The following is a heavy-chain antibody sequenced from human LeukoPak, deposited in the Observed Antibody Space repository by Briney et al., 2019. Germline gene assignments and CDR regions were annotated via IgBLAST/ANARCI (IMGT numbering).Heavy chain of an antibody. CDR3: ARAGPYSHNLFDY. Sequence: GGSLRLSCAASGFTVSSNSMNWVRQAPGKGLEWVSVIYSRGDTNYADSVKGRFTISRDNSKNTLYLQMNSLRAEDTAVYYCARAGPYSHNLFDYWGQGTLVTVSS. CDR1: GFTVSSNS. CDR2: IYSRGDT. V-gene: IGHV3-53*01. D-gene: IGHD1-1*01. J-gene: IGHJ4*02.